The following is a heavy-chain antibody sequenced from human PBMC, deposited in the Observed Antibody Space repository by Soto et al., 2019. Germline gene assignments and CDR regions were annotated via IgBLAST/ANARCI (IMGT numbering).Heavy chain of an antibody. J-gene: IGHJ5*02. V-gene: IGHV1-18*01. CDR1: GYTFTSYG. CDR2: ISAYNGNT. D-gene: IGHD2-2*01. Sequence: ASVKVSCKASGYTFTSYGISWVRQAPGQGLEWMGWISAYNGNTNYAQKLQGRVTMTTDTSTSTAYMELRSLRSDDTAVYYCARGGVVVPATGDWFDPWGQGTLVTVSS. CDR3: ARGGVVVPATGDWFDP.